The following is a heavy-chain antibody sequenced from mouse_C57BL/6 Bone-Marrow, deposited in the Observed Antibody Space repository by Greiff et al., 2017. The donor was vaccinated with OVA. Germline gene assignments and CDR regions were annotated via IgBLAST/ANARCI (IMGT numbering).Heavy chain of an antibody. CDR1: GYTFTDYY. CDR3: ARDYYGSSLLYWYFDV. Sequence: QVQLQQSGAELVRPGASVKLSCKASGYTFTDYYINWVKQRPGQGLEWIARIYPGSGNPYYNEKFKGKATLTAEKSSSTAYMQLSSLTSEDSAVYFCARDYYGSSLLYWYFDVWGTGTTVTVSS. J-gene: IGHJ1*03. CDR2: IYPGSGNP. D-gene: IGHD1-1*01. V-gene: IGHV1-76*01.